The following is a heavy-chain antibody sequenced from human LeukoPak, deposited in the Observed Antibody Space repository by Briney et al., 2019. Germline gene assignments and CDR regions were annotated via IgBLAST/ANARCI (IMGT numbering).Heavy chain of an antibody. CDR2: VYYSGGA. CDR1: GDSISSSKYY. CDR3: AREVAMVLNWFDP. V-gene: IGHV4-39*02. J-gene: IGHJ5*02. Sequence: SETLSLTCTVSGDSISSSKYYWGWIRQPPGKGLEWIGSVYYSGGAYYNPSLKSRVSVSVDTSKNQFSLKLSFVSATDTAVYYCAREVAMVLNWFDPWGQGTLVTVSS. D-gene: IGHD5-18*01.